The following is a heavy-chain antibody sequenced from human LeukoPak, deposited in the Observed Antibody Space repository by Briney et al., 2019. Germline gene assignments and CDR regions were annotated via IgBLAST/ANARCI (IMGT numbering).Heavy chain of an antibody. J-gene: IGHJ5*02. Sequence: SVKVSCTASGGTFSSYAISWVRQAPGQGLEWMGGIIPIFGTANYAQKFQGRVTITADESTSTAYMELSSLRSEDTAVYYCARELATYYYDSSGYYPKWFDPWGQGTLVTVSS. CDR3: ARELATYYYDSSGYYPKWFDP. V-gene: IGHV1-69*13. D-gene: IGHD3-22*01. CDR2: IIPIFGTA. CDR1: GGTFSSYA.